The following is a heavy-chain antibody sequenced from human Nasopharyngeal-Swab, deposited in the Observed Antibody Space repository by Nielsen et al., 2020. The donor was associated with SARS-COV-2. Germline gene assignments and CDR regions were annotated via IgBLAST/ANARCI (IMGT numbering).Heavy chain of an antibody. J-gene: IGHJ4*02. CDR1: GFTFSDYY. D-gene: IGHD1-1*01. CDR3: ARGTTLNF. Sequence: GESLKISCAASGFTFSDYYMSRIRQAPGKGLEYVSYISGGGGTINYAESVNGRFNISRDNAENSLYLHMNSLRAEDTALYYCARGTTLNFWGQGTLVTVSS. V-gene: IGHV3-11*04. CDR2: ISGGGGTI.